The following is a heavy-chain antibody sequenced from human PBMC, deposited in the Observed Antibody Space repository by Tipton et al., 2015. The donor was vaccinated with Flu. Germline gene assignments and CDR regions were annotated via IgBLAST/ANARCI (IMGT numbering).Heavy chain of an antibody. CDR2: IYTSGST. J-gene: IGHJ5*02. CDR3: ARRGVLARWFDP. V-gene: IGHV4-4*07. CDR1: GGSISSYY. D-gene: IGHD4/OR15-4a*01. Sequence: TLSLTCTVSGGSISSYYWSWIRQPAGKGLEWIGRIYTSGSTNYNPSLKSRVTISVDTSKNQFSLKLSSVTAADTAVYYCARRGVLARWFDPWGQGTLVTVSS.